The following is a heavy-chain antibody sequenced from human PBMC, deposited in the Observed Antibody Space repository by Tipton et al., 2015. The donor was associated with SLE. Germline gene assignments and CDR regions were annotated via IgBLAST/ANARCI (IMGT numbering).Heavy chain of an antibody. CDR2: VFYTGST. CDR1: GVSFSSYY. V-gene: IGHV4-59*01. CDR3: AGGLAVAGTRDY. J-gene: IGHJ4*02. D-gene: IGHD6-19*01. Sequence: TLSLTCTVSGVSFSSYYWRWIRQSPGKRLEWIGYVFYTGSTKYNPPLDSRVTISVDTSKNQFSLKLGSVTAADTAIYYCAGGLAVAGTRDYWGQGTLVTVSS.